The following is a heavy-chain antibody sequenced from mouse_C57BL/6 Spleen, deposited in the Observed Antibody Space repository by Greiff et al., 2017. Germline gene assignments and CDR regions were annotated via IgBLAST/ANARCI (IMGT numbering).Heavy chain of an antibody. D-gene: IGHD2-5*01. Sequence: QVQLQQPGAELVMPGASVKLSCKASGYTFTSYWMHWVKQRPGQGLEWIGEIDPSDSYTNYNQKFKGKSTLTVDKSSSTAYMQLSSLTSEDSAVYYCARSYYSNYDGYIDVWGTGTTVTVSS. CDR3: ARSYYSNYDGYIDV. CDR2: IDPSDSYT. J-gene: IGHJ1*03. CDR1: GYTFTSYW. V-gene: IGHV1-69*01.